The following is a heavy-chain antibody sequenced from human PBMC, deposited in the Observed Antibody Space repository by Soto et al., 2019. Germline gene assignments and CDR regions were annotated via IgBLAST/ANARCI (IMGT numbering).Heavy chain of an antibody. J-gene: IGHJ6*02. CDR3: AREFSADTIFSYGMDV. V-gene: IGHV3-33*01. Sequence: PGGSLRLSCAASGFPFSSYGMHWVRPAPGKGLEWVAVIWYDGSNKYYADSVKGRFTISRGNSKNTLYLQMNSLRAEDTAVYYCAREFSADTIFSYGMDVWGQGTTVTVSS. CDR1: GFPFSSYG. D-gene: IGHD3-3*01. CDR2: IWYDGSNK.